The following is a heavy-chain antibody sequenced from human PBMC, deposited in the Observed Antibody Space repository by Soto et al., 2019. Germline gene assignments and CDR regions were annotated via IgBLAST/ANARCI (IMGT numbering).Heavy chain of an antibody. CDR3: AHSDSSSWYDY. CDR1: GDSISSYSW. D-gene: IGHD6-13*01. CDR2: IYWDDDK. V-gene: IGHV2-5*08. J-gene: IGHJ4*02. Sequence: TLSLTCTVSGDSISSYSWSWIRQPPGKGLEWLALIYWDDDKRYSPSLKSRLTITKDTSKNQVVLTMTNMDPVDTATYYCAHSDSSSWYDYWGQGTLVTVS.